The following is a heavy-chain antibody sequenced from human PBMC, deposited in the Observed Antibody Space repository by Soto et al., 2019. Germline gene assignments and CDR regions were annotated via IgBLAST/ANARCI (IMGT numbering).Heavy chain of an antibody. CDR2: IILDGVST. V-gene: IGHV3-43D*04. CDR1: GFPFDDYS. CDR3: AKGRRARYNYYFDX. Sequence: RRLACAASGFPFDDYSMHCLRQAPGKGLEWVSLIILDGVSTDYADSVEVRFTISRDKSKKSLYLQMNSLRAEETALYYCAKGRRARYNYYFDXWGQGTLVTVSX. D-gene: IGHD5-12*01. J-gene: IGHJ4*02.